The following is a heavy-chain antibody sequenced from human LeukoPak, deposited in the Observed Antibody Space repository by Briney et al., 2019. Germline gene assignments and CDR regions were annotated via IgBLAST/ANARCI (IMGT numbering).Heavy chain of an antibody. J-gene: IGHJ4*02. V-gene: IGHV4-59*01. CDR1: GGSINILY. CDR2: IYYSGST. Sequence: SETLSLTCTVSGGSINILYWICIGQPPGKGLELIGYIYYSGSTNYNPSLKSRVTMSVDTSKNQFALKVNSVTAADTAVYYCARRTGNYDGFDYWGQGTLVTVSS. CDR3: ARRTGNYDGFDY. D-gene: IGHD3/OR15-3a*01.